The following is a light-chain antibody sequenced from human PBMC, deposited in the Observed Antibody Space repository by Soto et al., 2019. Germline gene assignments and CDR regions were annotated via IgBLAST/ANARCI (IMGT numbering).Light chain of an antibody. CDR3: QQYDHSPRT. V-gene: IGKV3-20*01. Sequence: EIVLTQSPGTLSLSPGERATLSCRASRSVNSNYLAWYQQKPGQGPRLLMYGASSRATGIPDRFSGSGSGTDFTLTIRRLEPEDFAVYYCQQYDHSPRTFGQGTKVEIK. J-gene: IGKJ1*01. CDR2: GAS. CDR1: RSVNSNY.